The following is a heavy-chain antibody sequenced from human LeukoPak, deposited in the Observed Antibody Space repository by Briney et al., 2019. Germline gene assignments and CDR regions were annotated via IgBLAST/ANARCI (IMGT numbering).Heavy chain of an antibody. J-gene: IGHJ1*01. CDR1: GGTFSSYA. Sequence: ASVKVSCKASGGTFSSYAISWVRQATGQGLEWMGWMHPNSGNTGYAQNFQGRVTMTRNTSISTAYMELSSLRSEDTAVYYCARGGPVAATHKYFQHWGQGTLVTVSS. CDR2: MHPNSGNT. V-gene: IGHV1-8*02. D-gene: IGHD6-19*01. CDR3: ARGGPVAATHKYFQH.